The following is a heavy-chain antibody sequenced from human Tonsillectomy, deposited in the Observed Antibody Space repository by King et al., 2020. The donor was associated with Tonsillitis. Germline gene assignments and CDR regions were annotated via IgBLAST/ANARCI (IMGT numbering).Heavy chain of an antibody. CDR3: ARVNYYDSSGYWSPYYFDY. CDR2: IYGGGTT. Sequence: VQLVESGGGLMQPGGSLRLSCAASGFSVSSHYMSWVRQAPGKGLEWVSVIYGGGTTYYADFVKGRFTISSDNSENTLYLQMNSLRAEDTAMYYRARVNYYDSSGYWSPYYFDYWGQGTLVTVSS. CDR1: GFSVSSHY. J-gene: IGHJ4*02. D-gene: IGHD3-22*01. V-gene: IGHV3-53*01.